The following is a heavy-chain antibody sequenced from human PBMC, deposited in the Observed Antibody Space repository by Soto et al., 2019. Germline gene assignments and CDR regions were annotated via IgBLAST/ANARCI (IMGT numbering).Heavy chain of an antibody. CDR1: GFTFSSYA. CDR2: ISAGGGNT. CDR3: AKDLTRSSY. J-gene: IGHJ4*02. V-gene: IGHV3-23*01. D-gene: IGHD3-3*01. Sequence: VGSLRLSCAASGFTFSSYAMSWVRQAPGKGLEWVSGISAGGGNTYYADSVKGRFTTSRDNSNNTLYLQMNSLRAEDTAVYYCAKDLTRSSYWGQGTLVTVSS.